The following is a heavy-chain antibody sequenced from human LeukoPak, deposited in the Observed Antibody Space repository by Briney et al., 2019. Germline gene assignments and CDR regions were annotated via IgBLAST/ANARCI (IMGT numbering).Heavy chain of an antibody. J-gene: IGHJ6*03. CDR2: ISSSSSYI. V-gene: IGHV3-21*01. D-gene: IGHD2-2*01. CDR1: GFTFSSYG. Sequence: PGRSLRLSCAASGFTFSSYGMHWVRQAPGKGLEWVPSISSSSSYIYYADSVKGRFTISGDNAENSLYLQMNSLRAEDTAVYYCASHIVVVLATFMDVWGKGTTVTVSS. CDR3: ASHIVVVLATFMDV.